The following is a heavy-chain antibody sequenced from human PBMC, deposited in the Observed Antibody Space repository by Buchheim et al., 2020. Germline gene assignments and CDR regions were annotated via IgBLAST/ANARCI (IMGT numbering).Heavy chain of an antibody. CDR3: ASGGDSSGYYRLNYYYYGMDV. CDR2: IIPIFGTA. J-gene: IGHJ6*02. CDR1: GGTFSSYA. D-gene: IGHD3-22*01. V-gene: IGHV1-69*06. Sequence: QVQLVQSGAEVKKPGSSVKVSCKASGGTFSSYAISWVRQAPGQGLEWMGGIIPIFGTANYAQKFQGRVTITEDKSTSTAYMELSSLRSEDTAVYYCASGGDSSGYYRLNYYYYGMDVWGQGTT.